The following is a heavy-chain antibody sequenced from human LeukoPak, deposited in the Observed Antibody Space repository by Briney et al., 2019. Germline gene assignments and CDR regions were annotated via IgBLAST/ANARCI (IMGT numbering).Heavy chain of an antibody. D-gene: IGHD5-24*01. CDR1: GFTFSSYS. V-gene: IGHV3-21*01. CDR3: ARGLEMATKSPVDY. CDR2: VSSSSPYI. Sequence: GGSLRLSCAASGFTFSSYSMNWVRQAPGKGLDWVSSVSSSSPYIYYSDSEKGRFSISRDNAKNSLFLQMNSLRAEDTAVYYCARGLEMATKSPVDYWGQGTLVTVSS. J-gene: IGHJ4*02.